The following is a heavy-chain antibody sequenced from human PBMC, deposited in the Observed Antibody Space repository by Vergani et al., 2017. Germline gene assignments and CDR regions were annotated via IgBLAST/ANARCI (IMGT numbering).Heavy chain of an antibody. D-gene: IGHD5-12*01. CDR3: TKGSRGYTGYFFDY. CDR1: GITFWKFG. V-gene: IGHV3-30*02. CDR2: IRYDGSNK. J-gene: IGHJ4*02. Sequence: VDLVESGGGLAQPGGSLRLSCEASGITFWKFGMHWVRQGPGKGLEWVAFIRYDGSNKYYADSVKGRFIISRDNSKNTLHLQMNSLRADDTAVYYCTKGSRGYTGYFFDYWGQGTLATVSS.